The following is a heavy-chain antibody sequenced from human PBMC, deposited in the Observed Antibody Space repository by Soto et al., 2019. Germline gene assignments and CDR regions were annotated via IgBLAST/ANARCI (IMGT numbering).Heavy chain of an antibody. CDR1: GFTFSSHS. J-gene: IGHJ4*02. Sequence: GGSLSLSCAASGFTFSSHSMNWVRQVPGKGLEWVSYISSSSSTISYSDSVKGRFTISRDNSKHTLYLQMNSLRAEDTAVYYRATEIRNFWDFDNWGKGTLVPV. CDR3: ATEIRNFWDFDN. V-gene: IGHV3-48*01. CDR2: ISSSSSTI. D-gene: IGHD1-7*01.